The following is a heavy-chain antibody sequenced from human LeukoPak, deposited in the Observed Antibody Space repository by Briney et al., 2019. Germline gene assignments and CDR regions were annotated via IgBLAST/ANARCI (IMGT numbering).Heavy chain of an antibody. Sequence: ASVKVSCKASGYTFTSHGISWVRQAPGQGLEWMGWISAYRNNTNYAQSLQGRVTMTTDTSTSTAYMELRSLRSDDTAVYYCARDLMVRGVSGNWGQGTLVTVSS. CDR3: ARDLMVRGVSGN. V-gene: IGHV1-18*04. D-gene: IGHD3-10*01. CDR2: ISAYRNNT. J-gene: IGHJ4*02. CDR1: GYTFTSHG.